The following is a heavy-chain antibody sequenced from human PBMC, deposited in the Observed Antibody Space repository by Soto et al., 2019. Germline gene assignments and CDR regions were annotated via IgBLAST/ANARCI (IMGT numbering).Heavy chain of an antibody. Sequence: QLQLQESGPGLVKPSETLSLTCSVSDDSINSDKYYWGWIRQPPGKGLEWIGSIYYRGNAYYNPSLQTRVTISLDKSKSQFSLKLNSVNAADSAVYFCARLEGLATISYYFDFWGPGALVTVSS. CDR2: IYYRGNA. CDR1: DDSINSDKYY. CDR3: ARLEGLATISYYFDF. V-gene: IGHV4-39*01. D-gene: IGHD5-12*01. J-gene: IGHJ4*02.